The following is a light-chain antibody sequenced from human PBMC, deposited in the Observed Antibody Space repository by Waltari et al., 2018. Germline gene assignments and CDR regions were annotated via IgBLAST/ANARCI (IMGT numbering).Light chain of an antibody. CDR1: SGTVSSTSF. J-gene: IGLJ3*02. CDR3: LVYMGSGIWV. V-gene: IGLV8-61*01. Sequence: QTVVTQELSLSVSPGGTVTLTCALSSGTVSSTSFVIWYQQSPGQTPRTLVYEANIRSSGVPDRFSGSIFGNKAALIITGAQADDESDYFCLVYMGSGIWVFGGGTKLTVL. CDR2: EAN.